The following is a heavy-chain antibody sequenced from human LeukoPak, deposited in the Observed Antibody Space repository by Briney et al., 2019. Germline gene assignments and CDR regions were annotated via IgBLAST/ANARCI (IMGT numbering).Heavy chain of an antibody. CDR1: GGSISSSNW. D-gene: IGHD5-24*01. V-gene: IGHV4-4*02. J-gene: IGHJ6*02. CDR2: IYHSGST. Sequence: PSGTLSLTCAVSGGSISSSNWWSWVRQPPGKGLEWIGEIYHSGSTNYNPSLKSRVTISVDTSKNQFSLKLSSVTAADTAVYYCARAPVYTMAYGMDVWGQGTTVTVSS. CDR3: ARAPVYTMAYGMDV.